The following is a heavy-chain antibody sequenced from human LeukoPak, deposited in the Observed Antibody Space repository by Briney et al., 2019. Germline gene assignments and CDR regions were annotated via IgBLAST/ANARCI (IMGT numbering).Heavy chain of an antibody. D-gene: IGHD3-3*01. CDR1: GYTFTDYY. CDR3: ARRGPGFWSGSPPLSPYYFDY. Sequence: ASVKVSCKASGYTFTDYYFHWVRQAPGQGLEWMGWINPNSGGTNYAQKFQGRVTMTRDTSISTAYMELSRLRSDDTAVYYCARRGPGFWSGSPPLSPYYFDYWGQGTLVTVSP. CDR2: INPNSGGT. J-gene: IGHJ4*02. V-gene: IGHV1-2*02.